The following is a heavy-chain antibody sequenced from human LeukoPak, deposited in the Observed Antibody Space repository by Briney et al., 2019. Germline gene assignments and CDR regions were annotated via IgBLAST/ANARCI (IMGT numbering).Heavy chain of an antibody. CDR2: ISSSGSTI. CDR1: GFTFSSYE. Sequence: GGSLRLSCAASGFTFSSYEMNWVRQAPGKGLEWVSYISSSGSTIYYADSVKGRFTISRDNSKNTLYLQMNSLRAEDTAVYYCAKPAYCGGDCSTFYFDYWGQGALVTVSS. CDR3: AKPAYCGGDCSTFYFDY. D-gene: IGHD2-21*02. V-gene: IGHV3-48*03. J-gene: IGHJ4*02.